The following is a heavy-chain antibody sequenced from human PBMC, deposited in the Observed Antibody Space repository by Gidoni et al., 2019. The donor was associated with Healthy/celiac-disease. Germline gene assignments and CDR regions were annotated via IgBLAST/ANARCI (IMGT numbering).Heavy chain of an antibody. CDR3: ARSMVRGVITPNWFDP. J-gene: IGHJ5*02. Sequence: QVHLVQSGAEVKKHGASVKVSCTASGYPFPSYGISWVRQAPGQGLEWMGWISAYNGNTNYAQKLQGRVTMTTDTSTSTAYMELRSLRSDDTAVYYCARSMVRGVITPNWFDPWGQGTLVTVSS. V-gene: IGHV1-18*01. D-gene: IGHD3-10*01. CDR1: GYPFPSYG. CDR2: ISAYNGNT.